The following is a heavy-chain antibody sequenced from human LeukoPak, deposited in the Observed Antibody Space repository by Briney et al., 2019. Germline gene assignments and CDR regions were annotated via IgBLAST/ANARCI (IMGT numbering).Heavy chain of an antibody. D-gene: IGHD3-22*01. CDR1: GGSFSGYY. J-gene: IGHJ4*02. CDR3: ARPQYYYDNSGYFY. CDR2: INHSGST. V-gene: IGHV4-34*01. Sequence: SETLSLTCAVYGGSFSGYYWSWIRQPPGKGLEWIGEINHSGSTNYNPSLKSRVTISVDTSKNQFSLKLSSVTAADTAVYYCARPQYYYDNSGYFYWGQGTLVTVSS.